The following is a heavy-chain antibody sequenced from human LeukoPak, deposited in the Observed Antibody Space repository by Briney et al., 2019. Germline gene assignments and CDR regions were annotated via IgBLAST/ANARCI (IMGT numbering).Heavy chain of an antibody. D-gene: IGHD6-25*01. Sequence: PGGSLRLPCAASGFTFSTYWMSWVRQAPGKGLQWVANIKHDGSEKNYVDSVKGRFSISKDNAKNSLYLQMSSLRAEDTAIYYCARERPGSASAFDYWGRGTLVTVSS. J-gene: IGHJ4*02. CDR1: GFTFSTYW. CDR2: IKHDGSEK. CDR3: ARERPGSASAFDY. V-gene: IGHV3-7*01.